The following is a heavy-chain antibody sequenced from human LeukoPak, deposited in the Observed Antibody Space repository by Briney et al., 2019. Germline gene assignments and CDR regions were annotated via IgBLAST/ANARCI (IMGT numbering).Heavy chain of an antibody. V-gene: IGHV5-51*01. CDR2: IYPGDSDT. D-gene: IGHD3-22*01. CDR3: ARHHTYYYDSSGYYYLDY. Sequence: GESLKISCKGSGYSFTSYWIGWVRQVPGKGLEWMGIIYPGDSDTRYSPSFQGQVTISADKSISTAYLQWSSLKASDTAMYYCARHHTYYYDSSGYYYLDYWGQGTLVTVSS. CDR1: GYSFTSYW. J-gene: IGHJ4*02.